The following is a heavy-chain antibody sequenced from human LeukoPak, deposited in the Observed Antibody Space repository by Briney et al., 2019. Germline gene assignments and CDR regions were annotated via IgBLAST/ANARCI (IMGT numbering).Heavy chain of an antibody. Sequence: GGSLRLPCAASGFTFSDYYMSWIRQAPGKGLEWVSYISSSGSTIYYADSVKGRFTISRDNAKNSLYLQMNSLRAEDTAVYYCARDYSTTWYNWFDPWGQGTLVTVSS. CDR2: ISSSGSTI. CDR3: ARDYSTTWYNWFDP. CDR1: GFTFSDYY. V-gene: IGHV3-11*04. J-gene: IGHJ5*02. D-gene: IGHD2/OR15-2a*01.